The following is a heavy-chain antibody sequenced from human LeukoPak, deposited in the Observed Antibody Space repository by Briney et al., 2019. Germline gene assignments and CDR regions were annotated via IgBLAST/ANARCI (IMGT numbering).Heavy chain of an antibody. D-gene: IGHD6-13*01. Sequence: GSLRLSCAASGFTFSSYSMNWVRQAPGKGLEWVSGINWNGGSTGYADSVKGRFTISRDNAKNSLYLQMNSLRAEDTALYYCAREPAAGYDYWGQGTLVTVSS. CDR2: INWNGGST. V-gene: IGHV3-20*04. J-gene: IGHJ4*02. CDR3: AREPAAGYDY. CDR1: GFTFSSYS.